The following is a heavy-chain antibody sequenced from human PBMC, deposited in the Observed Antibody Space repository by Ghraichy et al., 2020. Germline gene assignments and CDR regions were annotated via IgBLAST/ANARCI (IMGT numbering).Heavy chain of an antibody. CDR1: GFTFSSYA. D-gene: IGHD5-12*01. CDR2: ISYDGSNK. V-gene: IGHV3-30-3*01. CDR3: ARDHSNSGYDVGPFDY. J-gene: IGHJ4*02. Sequence: GGSLRLSCAASGFTFSSYAMHWVRQAPGKGLEWVAVISYDGSNKYYADSVKGRFTISRDNSKNTLYLQMNSLRAEDTAVYYCARDHSNSGYDVGPFDYWGQGTLVTVSS.